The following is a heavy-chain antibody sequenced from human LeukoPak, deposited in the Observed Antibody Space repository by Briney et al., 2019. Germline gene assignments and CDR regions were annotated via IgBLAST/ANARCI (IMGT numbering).Heavy chain of an antibody. CDR3: ARDLTSYPYNWFDP. CDR1: GDSISGSSSF. J-gene: IGHJ5*02. Sequence: PSETLSLTCTVSGDSISGSSSFWGWIRQPPGKGLEWIGRIYTSGSANYNPSLKSRVTISLDTSKNQFSLKLTSVTAADTAVYYCARDLTSYPYNWFDPWGQGTLVTISS. D-gene: IGHD3-9*01. V-gene: IGHV4-61*02. CDR2: IYTSGSA.